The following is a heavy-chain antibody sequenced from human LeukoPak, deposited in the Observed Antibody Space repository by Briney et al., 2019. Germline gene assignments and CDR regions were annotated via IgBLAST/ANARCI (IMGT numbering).Heavy chain of an antibody. CDR2: INPNSGGT. V-gene: IGHV1-2*02. D-gene: IGHD3-22*01. CDR1: GYTFTGYH. J-gene: IGHJ4*02. CDR3: ARGYYYDSSGYPFDY. Sequence: ASVKVSCKASGYTFTGYHMHWVRQAPGQGLEWMGWINPNSGGTNYAQKFQGRVTMTRDTSISTAYMELSRLRSDDTAVYYCARGYYYDSSGYPFDYWGQGTLVTVSS.